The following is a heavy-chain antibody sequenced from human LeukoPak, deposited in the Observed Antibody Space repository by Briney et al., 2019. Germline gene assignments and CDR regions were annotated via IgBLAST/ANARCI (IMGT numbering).Heavy chain of an antibody. D-gene: IGHD5-12*01. CDR3: ARTTRTRYSGYEQFDY. Sequence: GASVKVSCKASGYTFTSYYMHWVRQAPGQGLEWMGIINPSGGSTSYAQKFQGRVTMTRDMSTSTVYMELSSLRSEDTAVYYCARTTRTRYSGYEQFDYWGQGTPVTVSS. CDR2: INPSGGST. V-gene: IGHV1-46*01. J-gene: IGHJ4*02. CDR1: GYTFTSYY.